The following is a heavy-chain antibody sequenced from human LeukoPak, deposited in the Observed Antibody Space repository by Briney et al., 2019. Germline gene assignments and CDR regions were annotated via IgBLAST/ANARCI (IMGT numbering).Heavy chain of an antibody. D-gene: IGHD2-21*02. V-gene: IGHV4-59*08. CDR2: IYYSGST. CDR1: GGSITGYY. J-gene: IGHJ4*02. CDR3: ARFGCGGDCYNNYFDH. Sequence: SETLSLTRTVSGGSITGYYWGWIRQPPGKRLEWIGYIYYSGSTNYNPSLKSRVTISVDTSKNQFSLKLTSVTAADTAVYYCARFGCGGDCYNNYFDHWGQGTLVTVSS.